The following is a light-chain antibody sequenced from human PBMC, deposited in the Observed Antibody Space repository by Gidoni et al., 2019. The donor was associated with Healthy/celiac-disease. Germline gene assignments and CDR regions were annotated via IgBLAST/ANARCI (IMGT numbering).Light chain of an antibody. CDR2: DAS. J-gene: IGKJ2*01. Sequence: EIVLTQSPGTLSSSPGERATLSCRASQSVTNNYLAWYQQKPGQAPRLVIYDASNRAAGIPDRFSGSGSEPDFTLTISRLEPEDFAVYYWQQSGSSPYTFGQGIKLEIK. CDR3: QQSGSSPYT. CDR1: QSVTNNY. V-gene: IGKV3-20*01.